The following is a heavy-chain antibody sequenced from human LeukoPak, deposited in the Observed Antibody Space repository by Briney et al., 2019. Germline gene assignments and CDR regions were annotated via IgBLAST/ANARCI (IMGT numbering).Heavy chain of an antibody. CDR3: ARANYDSSGYYIRSIDY. CDR1: GGSISSSSYY. V-gene: IGHV4-39*07. CDR2: IYYSGST. Sequence: PSETLSLTCTVSGGSISSSSYYWGWIRQPPGKGLEWIGSIYYSGSTYYNPSLKSRVTISVDTSKNQFSLKLSSVTAADTAVYYCARANYDSSGYYIRSIDYWGQGTLVTVSS. D-gene: IGHD3-22*01. J-gene: IGHJ4*02.